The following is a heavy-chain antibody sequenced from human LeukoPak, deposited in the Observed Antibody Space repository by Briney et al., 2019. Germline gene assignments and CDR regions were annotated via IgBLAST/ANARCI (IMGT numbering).Heavy chain of an antibody. CDR3: ARDFAS. CDR2: ITSDSSYM. V-gene: IGHV3-21*01. Sequence: GGSLRLSCAASGFTFSTYDMVWVRQAPGMGLEWVSTITSDSSYMYYADSVKGRFTISRDNAKNSLYLQMNILRVEDTAVYYCARDFASWGQGTLVTVPS. CDR1: GFTFSTYD. J-gene: IGHJ5*01.